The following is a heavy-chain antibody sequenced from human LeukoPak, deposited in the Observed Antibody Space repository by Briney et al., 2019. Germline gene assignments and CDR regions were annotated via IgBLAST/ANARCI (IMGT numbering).Heavy chain of an antibody. J-gene: IGHJ4*02. CDR3: ASFSGWLGYYFDY. CDR1: GCSISSYY. D-gene: IGHD6-19*01. CDR2: IHTSGST. Sequence: SETLSLTCTVSGCSISSYYWSWIRQPAGKGLEWIGRIHTSGSTNYNPSLKSRVTISVDTSKNQFSLKLSSVTAADTAVYYCASFSGWLGYYFDYWGQGTLVTVSS. V-gene: IGHV4-4*07.